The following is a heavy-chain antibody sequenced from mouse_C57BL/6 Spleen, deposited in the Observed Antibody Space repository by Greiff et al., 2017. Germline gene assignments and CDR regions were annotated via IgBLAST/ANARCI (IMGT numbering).Heavy chain of an antibody. Sequence: EVQRVESGGGLVKPGGSLKLSCAASGFTFSSYTMSWVRQTPEKRLEWVATISGGGGNTYYPDSVKGRFTISRDNAKNTLYLQMSSLRSEDTALYYCASHYYGSSLAWFAYWGQGTLVTVSA. CDR1: GFTFSSYT. CDR2: ISGGGGNT. J-gene: IGHJ3*01. V-gene: IGHV5-9*01. D-gene: IGHD1-1*01. CDR3: ASHYYGSSLAWFAY.